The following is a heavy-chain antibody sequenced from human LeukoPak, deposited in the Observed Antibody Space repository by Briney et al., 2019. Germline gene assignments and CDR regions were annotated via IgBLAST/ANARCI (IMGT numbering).Heavy chain of an antibody. Sequence: SETLSLTCTVSGVSISGFYWNWIRQPPRKGLEWVGYNHTGGSISSNPSLNSRVAFSMDTSKNQVSLRLNSVTATGTAVYYCARRRGGFGEGEFDYWGQGIPVTVST. D-gene: IGHD3-10*01. CDR1: GVSISGFY. CDR3: ARRRGGFGEGEFDY. CDR2: NHTGGSI. J-gene: IGHJ4*02. V-gene: IGHV4-4*08.